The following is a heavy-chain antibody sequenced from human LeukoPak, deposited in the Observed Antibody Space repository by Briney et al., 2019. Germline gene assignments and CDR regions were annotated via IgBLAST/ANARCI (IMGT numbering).Heavy chain of an antibody. CDR2: ISAYNGNT. J-gene: IGHJ4*02. D-gene: IGHD3-10*01. Sequence: ASVKVSCKASGYTFTSYGISWVRQAPGQGLEWMGWISAYNGNTNYAQKLQGRVTMTTDTSTSTAYMELRSLRSDDTAVYYCARDGSGPTGSLHLRYWGQGTLVTVSS. V-gene: IGHV1-18*01. CDR1: GYTFTSYG. CDR3: ARDGSGPTGSLHLRY.